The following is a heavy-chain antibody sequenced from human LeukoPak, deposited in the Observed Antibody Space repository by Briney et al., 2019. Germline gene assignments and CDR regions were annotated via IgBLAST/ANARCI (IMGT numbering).Heavy chain of an antibody. D-gene: IGHD5-18*01. Sequence: ASVKVSCKASGYTFTSYDINWVRQATGQGLEWMGWMNPNSGNTGYAQKFQGRVTMTRNTSISTAYMELSSLRSEDTAVYYCARGLMAPTAMALGYWGQGTLVTVSP. CDR3: ARGLMAPTAMALGY. V-gene: IGHV1-8*01. J-gene: IGHJ4*02. CDR1: GYTFTSYD. CDR2: MNPNSGNT.